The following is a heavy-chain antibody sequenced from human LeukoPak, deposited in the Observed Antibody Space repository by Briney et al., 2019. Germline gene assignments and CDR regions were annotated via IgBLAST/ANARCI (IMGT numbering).Heavy chain of an antibody. J-gene: IGHJ4*02. CDR2: IYYSGST. CDR1: GGSISSSSYY. Sequence: SETLSLTCTVSGGSISSSSYYWGWIRQPPGKGLEWIGSIYYSGSTYYNPSLKSRVTISVDTSNNQFSLKLSSVTAADTAVYYCASMVRGLIPLDYWGQGTLVTVSS. V-gene: IGHV4-39*07. D-gene: IGHD3-10*01. CDR3: ASMVRGLIPLDY.